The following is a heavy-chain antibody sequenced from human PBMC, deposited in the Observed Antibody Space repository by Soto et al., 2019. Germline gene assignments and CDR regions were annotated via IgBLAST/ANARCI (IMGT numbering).Heavy chain of an antibody. CDR3: TRESARDDFWSGSHYYYYGMDV. CDR1: GFTFGDYA. D-gene: IGHD3-3*01. CDR2: IRSKAYGGTT. V-gene: IGHV3-49*04. J-gene: IGHJ6*02. Sequence: TGGSLRLSCTASGFTFGDYAMSWVRQAPGKGLEWVGFIRSKAYGGTTEYAASVKGRFTISRDDSKSIAYLQMNSLKTEDTAVYYCTRESARDDFWSGSHYYYYGMDVWGQGTTVTVSS.